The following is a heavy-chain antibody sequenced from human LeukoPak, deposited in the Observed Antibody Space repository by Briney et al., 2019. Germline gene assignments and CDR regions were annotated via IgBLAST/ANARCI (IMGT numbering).Heavy chain of an antibody. CDR3: ARDDIESSSSVGWGLGDSY. Sequence: GGSLRLSCAASGFTFSSYSMNWVRQAPGKGLEWVSSISSSSSYIYYADSVKGRFTISRDNAKNSLYLQMNSLRAEDTAVYYCARDDIESSSSVGWGLGDSYWGQGTLVTVSS. J-gene: IGHJ4*02. CDR1: GFTFSSYS. D-gene: IGHD6-6*01. CDR2: ISSSSSYI. V-gene: IGHV3-21*01.